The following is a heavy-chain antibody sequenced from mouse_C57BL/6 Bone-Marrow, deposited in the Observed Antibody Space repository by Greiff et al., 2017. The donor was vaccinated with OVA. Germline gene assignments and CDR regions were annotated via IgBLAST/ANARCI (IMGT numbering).Heavy chain of an antibody. CDR1: GYAFTNYL. Sequence: VQLQESGAELVRPGTSVKVSCKASGYAFTNYLIEWVKQRPGQGLEWIGVINPGSGGTNYNEKFKGKATLTADKSSSTAYMQLSSLTSEDSAVYFCARLEYAWFAYWGQGTLVTVSA. V-gene: IGHV1-54*01. CDR3: ARLEYAWFAY. CDR2: INPGSGGT. D-gene: IGHD5-1*01. J-gene: IGHJ3*01.